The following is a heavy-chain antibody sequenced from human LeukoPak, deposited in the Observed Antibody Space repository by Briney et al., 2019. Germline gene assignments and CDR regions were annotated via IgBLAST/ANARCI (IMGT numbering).Heavy chain of an antibody. CDR2: TRSKVRKYAT. J-gene: IGHJ3*01. V-gene: IGHV3-72*01. CDR3: ARDWAEGDDSAFDV. D-gene: IGHD3-22*01. Sequence: GGSLRLSCVGSGFTLRDYHMDWVRQAPGMGLEWVGRTRSKVRKYATEYAASVKGRFTISRDESENSVFLHLSSLTVEDTALYYCARDWAEGDDSAFDVWGQGTMVTVSS. CDR1: GFTLRDYH.